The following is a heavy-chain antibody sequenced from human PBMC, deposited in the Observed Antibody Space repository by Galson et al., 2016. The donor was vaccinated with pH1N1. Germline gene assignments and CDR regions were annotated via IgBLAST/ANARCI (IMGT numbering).Heavy chain of an antibody. CDR3: ARAGNNWNYATDFDY. CDR2: INPNNGAT. CDR1: GYTFIGHY. V-gene: IGHV1-2*02. D-gene: IGHD1-7*01. Sequence: SVKVSCKASGYTFIGHYVHWVRQAPGQGLEWMGWINPNNGATVYAQTFQGRVTMTGDTSISTVFMEVSRLTSDDTAIFYCARAGNNWNYATDFDYWGQGTQVIVSS. J-gene: IGHJ4*02.